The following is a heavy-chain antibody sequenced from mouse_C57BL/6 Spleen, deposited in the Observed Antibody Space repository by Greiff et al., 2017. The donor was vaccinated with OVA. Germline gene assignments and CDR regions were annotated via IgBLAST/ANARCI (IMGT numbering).Heavy chain of an antibody. CDR2: FAPATGGT. CDR3: TKPYYYGSSRYFDV. V-gene: IGHV1-15*01. CDR1: GYTFTDYE. J-gene: IGHJ1*03. Sequence: VNLVESGAELVRPGASVTLSCKASGYTFTDYEMHWVKQTPVPGLEWIGAFAPATGGTAYNQKFKGKATLTADKSSSTAYMELRSLTSEDSSVYYCTKPYYYGSSRYFDVWGTGTTVTVSS. D-gene: IGHD1-1*01.